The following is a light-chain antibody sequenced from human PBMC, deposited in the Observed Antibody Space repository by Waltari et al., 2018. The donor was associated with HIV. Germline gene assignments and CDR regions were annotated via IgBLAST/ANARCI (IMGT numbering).Light chain of an antibody. Sequence: QSALTQPRSVSGSPGQSVTISCTGTSSDVGGYNYVSWYQQHPGKAPKLMIYDFSKRPSGVAARFSGSKSGNTASLTISGLQAEDEADYYCCSYAGSYTFEDVVFGGGTKLTVL. J-gene: IGLJ2*01. CDR1: SSDVGGYNY. CDR2: DFS. CDR3: CSYAGSYTFEDVV. V-gene: IGLV2-11*01.